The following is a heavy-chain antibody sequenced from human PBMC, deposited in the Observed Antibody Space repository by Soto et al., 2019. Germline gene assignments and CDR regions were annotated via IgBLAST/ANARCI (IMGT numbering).Heavy chain of an antibody. CDR3: TIWTVVGTPGLGHYYYTMDV. CDR2: IYSGGST. V-gene: IGHV3-66*01. D-gene: IGHD3-10*01. CDR1: GFTVSSNY. J-gene: IGHJ6*02. Sequence: PGGSLRLSCAASGFTVSSNYMSWVRQAPGKGLEWVSVIYSGGSTYYADSVKGRFTISRDESKSSAYLEMNDLEIEDTAVYFFTIWTVVGTPGLGHYYYTMDVWGQGTTVTVSS.